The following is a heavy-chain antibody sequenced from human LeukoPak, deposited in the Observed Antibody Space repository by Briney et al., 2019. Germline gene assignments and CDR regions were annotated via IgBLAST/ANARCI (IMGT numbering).Heavy chain of an antibody. CDR1: GGSFSGYY. CDR3: ARGAHYYYGSGSYYSFDY. D-gene: IGHD3-10*01. CDR2: INHSGST. Sequence: SETLSLTCAVYGGSFSGYYWNWIRQPPGKGLEWIGEINHSGSTNYNPSLKSRVTISVDTSKNQFSLKLSSVTAADTAVYYCARGAHYYYGSGSYYSFDYWGQGTLVTVSS. J-gene: IGHJ4*02. V-gene: IGHV4-34*01.